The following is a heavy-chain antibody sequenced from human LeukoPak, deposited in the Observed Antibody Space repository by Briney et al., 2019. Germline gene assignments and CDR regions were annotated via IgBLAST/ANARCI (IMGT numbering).Heavy chain of an antibody. CDR2: ISSSGSTI. V-gene: IGHV3-11*01. Sequence: PGGSLRLSCAASGFTFSDYYMSWIRQAPGKGLEWVSYISSSGSTIYYADSVKGRFTISRDNAKNSLYLQMNSLRAEDTAVYYCACSSLPKTGPLLTQWLVSYGMDVWGQGTTVTVSS. CDR3: ACSSLPKTGPLLTQWLVSYGMDV. CDR1: GFTFSDYY. D-gene: IGHD6-19*01. J-gene: IGHJ6*02.